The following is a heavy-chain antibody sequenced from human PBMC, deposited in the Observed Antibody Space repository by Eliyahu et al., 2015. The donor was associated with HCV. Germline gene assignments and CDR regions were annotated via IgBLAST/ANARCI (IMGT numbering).Heavy chain of an antibody. D-gene: IGHD5-18*01. V-gene: IGHV3-53*01. CDR2: IYSGGTT. CDR3: ARATAIDY. J-gene: IGHJ4*02. Sequence: DVQLVESGGGLIQPGRSLRLSCAASGFTVSSNYMSWVRQAPGKGLEWVSVIYSGGTTYYADSVKGRFTISRDNSKNTLYLQVNSLRVEDTAVYYCARATAIDYWGQGTLVTVSS. CDR1: GFTVSSNY.